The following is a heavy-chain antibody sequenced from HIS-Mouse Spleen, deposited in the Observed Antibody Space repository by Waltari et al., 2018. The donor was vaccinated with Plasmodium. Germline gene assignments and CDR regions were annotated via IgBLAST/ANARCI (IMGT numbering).Heavy chain of an antibody. Sequence: EVQLVESGGGLIQPGGSLRLSCAASGFTVSSNYMSWVRQAPGKGLEWVSVIYGGGSTYYADSVKGRFTISRDNSKNTLYLQMNSLRAEDTAVYYCASKTTVTNHAFDIWGQGTMVTVSS. D-gene: IGHD4-17*01. CDR3: ASKTTVTNHAFDI. J-gene: IGHJ3*02. CDR2: IYGGGST. V-gene: IGHV3-53*01. CDR1: GFTVSSNY.